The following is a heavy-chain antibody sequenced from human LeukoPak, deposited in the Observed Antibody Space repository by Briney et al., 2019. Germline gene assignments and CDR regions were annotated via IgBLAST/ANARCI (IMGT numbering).Heavy chain of an antibody. J-gene: IGHJ4*02. D-gene: IGHD3-22*01. CDR1: GDSINSLDL. V-gene: IGHV4-4*02. Sequence: SETLSLTCTVSGDSINSLDLWSWVRQPPGKGLEWIGEMYRSGTTHSNPSVKSRVTISIDKSKNQFFLNLSSVTAADTPVYYCAALVGRYSSGLYYYYFDYWGQGTLVTVSS. CDR2: MYRSGTT. CDR3: AALVGRYSSGLYYYYFDY.